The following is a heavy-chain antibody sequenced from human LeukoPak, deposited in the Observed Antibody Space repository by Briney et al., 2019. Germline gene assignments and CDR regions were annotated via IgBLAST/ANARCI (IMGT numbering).Heavy chain of an antibody. CDR3: ARHYYYDILSGHLIPGDI. CDR1: GFTFSSYS. CDR2: INHSGST. V-gene: IGHV4-34*01. D-gene: IGHD3-9*01. J-gene: IGHJ3*02. Sequence: PGGSLRLSCAASGFTFSSYSMNWVRQAPGKGLEWIGEINHSGSTNYNPSLKSRVTISVDTSKNQFSLKLSSVTAADTAVYYCARHYYYDILSGHLIPGDIWGQGTMVTVSS.